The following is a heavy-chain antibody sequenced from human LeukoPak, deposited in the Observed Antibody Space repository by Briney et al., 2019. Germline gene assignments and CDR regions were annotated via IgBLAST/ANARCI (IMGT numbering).Heavy chain of an antibody. CDR2: ISGSGGST. CDR1: GFTFSSYA. V-gene: IGHV3-23*01. J-gene: IGHJ4*02. D-gene: IGHD3-9*01. Sequence: PGGSLRLSCAASGFTFSSYAMSWVRQAPGKGLEWVSAISGSGGSTYYADSVKGRFTISRDISKNTLYLQMNSLRAEDTAVYYCAKADISWPRCFDYWGQGTLVTVSS. CDR3: AKADISWPRCFDY.